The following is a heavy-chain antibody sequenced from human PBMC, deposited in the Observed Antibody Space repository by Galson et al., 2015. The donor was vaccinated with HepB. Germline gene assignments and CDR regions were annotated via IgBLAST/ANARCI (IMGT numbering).Heavy chain of an antibody. V-gene: IGHV4-39*07. Sequence: ETLSLTCAVSGDSVSSSNYFWGWIRQPPGKGLEWIGSVYYSGSTYYNPSLKSRVTVSVDTSKNQFSLNLSSVTAADTAVYYCARDASRGVYYFDYWGQGTLVTVSS. CDR3: ARDASRGVYYFDY. J-gene: IGHJ4*02. D-gene: IGHD3-10*01. CDR1: GDSVSSSNYF. CDR2: VYYSGST.